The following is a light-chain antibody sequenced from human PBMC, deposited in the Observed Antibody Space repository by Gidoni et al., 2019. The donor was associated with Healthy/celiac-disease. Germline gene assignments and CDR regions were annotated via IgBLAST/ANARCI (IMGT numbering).Light chain of an antibody. CDR2: WAS. CDR3: QQYYSTVT. V-gene: IGKV4-1*01. Sequence: DIVLTQSPDSLAVSLGARATINCKSSQSVLYSFNNKNYLAWYQQKPGQPPKLLIYWASTRESGVPDRFSGSGSGTDFTLTISSLQAEDVAVYYCQQYYSTVTFGGGTKVESK. CDR1: QSVLYSFNNKNY. J-gene: IGKJ4*01.